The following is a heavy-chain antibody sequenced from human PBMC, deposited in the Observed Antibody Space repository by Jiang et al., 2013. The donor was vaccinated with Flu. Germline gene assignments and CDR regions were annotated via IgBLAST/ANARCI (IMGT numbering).Heavy chain of an antibody. V-gene: IGHV4-59*01. J-gene: IGHJ4*02. CDR3: ARDSGDGNNYAGYYFDY. D-gene: IGHD5-24*01. Sequence: LLKPSETLSLTCTVSGGSFSPYYWSWIRQPPGKGLEWIAYIYYSGSTNYNPSLKSRVTISIDTSKNQFSLKLSSVTAADTAVYYCARDSGDGNNYAGYYFDYWGRGTLVTVS. CDR1: GGSFSPYY. CDR2: IYYSGST.